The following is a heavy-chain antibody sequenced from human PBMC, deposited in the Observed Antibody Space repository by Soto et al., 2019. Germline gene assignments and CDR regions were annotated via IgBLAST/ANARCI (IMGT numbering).Heavy chain of an antibody. CDR3: ARCRGSSGYFWFDP. Sequence: WASVKVSCKTSGYIFTNYGITWVRQAPGQGLEWVGWISGHNDNTKYAQKVQGRVTLTTDTSTSTAYMELRNLISDDTAVYYCARCRGSSGYFWFDPWGQGTLVTVSS. CDR2: ISGHNDNT. D-gene: IGHD5-12*01. J-gene: IGHJ5*02. CDR1: GYIFTNYG. V-gene: IGHV1-18*01.